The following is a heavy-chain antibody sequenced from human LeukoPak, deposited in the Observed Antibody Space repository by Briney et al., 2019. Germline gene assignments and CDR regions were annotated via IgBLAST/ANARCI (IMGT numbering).Heavy chain of an antibody. CDR3: ARGGGLDY. CDR1: GFTFSIYD. Sequence: GGSLRLSCAASGFTFSIYDLSWVRQAPGKGLECVSAITRGVGSTYYADSVKGRFTISRDNSKNTLYLQMNNLRAEDTAVYYCARGGGLDYWGQGTLVTVSS. CDR2: ITRGVGST. V-gene: IGHV3-23*01. J-gene: IGHJ4*02. D-gene: IGHD2-15*01.